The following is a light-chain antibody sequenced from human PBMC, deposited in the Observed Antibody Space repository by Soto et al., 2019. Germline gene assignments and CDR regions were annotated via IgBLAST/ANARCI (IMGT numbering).Light chain of an antibody. J-gene: IGKJ5*01. CDR1: QSLLHITGETF. V-gene: IGKV2D-29*02. Sequence: DVVMTQTPLSLSVAPGQPASISCTSRQSLLHITGETFLFWYLQKPGQSPQLLIYQVSTRVSGVPDRFSGSGSGTDFTLEISRVETDDGGICYCMQSTQLHPTFGQGTRLGIE. CDR2: QVS. CDR3: MQSTQLHPT.